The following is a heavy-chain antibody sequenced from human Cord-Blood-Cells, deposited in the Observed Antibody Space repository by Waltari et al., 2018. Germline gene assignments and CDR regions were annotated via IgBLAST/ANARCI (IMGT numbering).Heavy chain of an antibody. D-gene: IGHD2-2*01. Sequence: QVQLVKSGAEVKKTGAPVKVSCKVSGYTLTELSMHRVRHVPGKGLEWMGGFDPEDGETIYAQKFQGRVNMTEDTSTDTAYMELSSLRSEDTAVYYCATQYCSSTSCYYYFDYWGQGTLVTVSS. CDR3: ATQYCSSTSCYYYFDY. V-gene: IGHV1-24*01. CDR2: FDPEDGET. J-gene: IGHJ4*02. CDR1: GYTLTELS.